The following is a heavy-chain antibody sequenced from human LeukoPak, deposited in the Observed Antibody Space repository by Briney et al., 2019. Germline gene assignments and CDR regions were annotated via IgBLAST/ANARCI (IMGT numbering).Heavy chain of an antibody. CDR1: GYTFTGYY. CDR2: INPNSGDT. J-gene: IGHJ4*02. V-gene: IGHV1-2*02. CDR3: AGNSGYDLRYFDY. D-gene: IGHD5-12*01. Sequence: ASVKVSCKASGYTFTGYYLHWVRQAPGQGLEWMAWINPNSGDTNCAQKFQGRVTMTTDTSTSTAYMELSRLRSDDTAVYYCAGNSGYDLRYFDYWGQGTLVTVSS.